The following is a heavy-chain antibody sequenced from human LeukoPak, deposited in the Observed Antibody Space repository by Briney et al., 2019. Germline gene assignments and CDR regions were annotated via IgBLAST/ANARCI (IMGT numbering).Heavy chain of an antibody. Sequence: PGGSLRLSCVGSGFTFSGFEMNWVRQAPGMGLQWLSYISSSATTMSYADSVKGRFTISRDNAKNSLYLQMNRLRAEDTAVYYCARTALHFWGQGTRVTVSS. CDR3: ARTALHF. V-gene: IGHV3-48*03. D-gene: IGHD2/OR15-2a*01. CDR1: GFTFSGFE. J-gene: IGHJ4*02. CDR2: ISSSATTM.